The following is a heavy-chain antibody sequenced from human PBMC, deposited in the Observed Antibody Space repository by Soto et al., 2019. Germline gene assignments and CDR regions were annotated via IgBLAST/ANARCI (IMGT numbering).Heavy chain of an antibody. D-gene: IGHD2-21*02. V-gene: IGHV4-59*08. CDR2: IYYSGST. Sequence: PSETLSLTCTVSGGSISSYYWSWIRQPPGKGLEWIGYIYYSGSTNCNPSLKSRVTISVDTSKNQFSLKLSSVTAADTAVYYCARLSATVTAKFDYWGQGTLVTVSS. CDR1: GGSISSYY. CDR3: ARLSATVTAKFDY. J-gene: IGHJ4*02.